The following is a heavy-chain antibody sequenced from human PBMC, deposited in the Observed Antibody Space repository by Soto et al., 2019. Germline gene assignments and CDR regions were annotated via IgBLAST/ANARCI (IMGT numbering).Heavy chain of an antibody. V-gene: IGHV3-30*18. CDR1: GFTFSSYG. Sequence: QVQLVESGGGVVQPGRSLRLSCAASGFTFSSYGMHWVRQAPGKGLEWVAVISYDGSNKYYADSVKGRFTISRDNSKNTLYLQINSLRAEDTAVYYCAKDRYYGSGDFDYWGQGTLVTVSS. D-gene: IGHD3-10*01. J-gene: IGHJ4*02. CDR2: ISYDGSNK. CDR3: AKDRYYGSGDFDY.